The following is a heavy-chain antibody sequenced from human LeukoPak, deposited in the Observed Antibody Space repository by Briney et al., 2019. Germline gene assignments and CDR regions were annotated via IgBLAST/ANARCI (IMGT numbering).Heavy chain of an antibody. CDR3: AQDRAPGAAAYDFDS. Sequence: GGSLRLSCAASGFTFSNYEINWVRQAPGKGLEWVSHISGSGSDIYYADSVRGRFTTSRDNARDSVYLQMNSLRAEDTAVYYCAQDRAPGAAAYDFDSWGQGTLVTVSS. CDR2: ISGSGSDI. J-gene: IGHJ4*02. CDR1: GFTFSNYE. V-gene: IGHV3-48*03. D-gene: IGHD6-13*01.